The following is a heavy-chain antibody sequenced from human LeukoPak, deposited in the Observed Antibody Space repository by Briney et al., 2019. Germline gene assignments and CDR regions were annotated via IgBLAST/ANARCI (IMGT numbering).Heavy chain of an antibody. CDR3: AKERSPYYYDSSGFDY. D-gene: IGHD3-22*01. CDR1: GFTFGKYW. CDR2: ISWNSGSI. V-gene: IGHV3-9*01. J-gene: IGHJ4*02. Sequence: GGSLRLSCVASGFTFGKYWMSWVRQAPGKGLEWVSGISWNSGSIGYADSVKGRFTISRDNAKNSLYLQMNSLRAEDTALYYCAKERSPYYYDSSGFDYWGQGTLVTVSS.